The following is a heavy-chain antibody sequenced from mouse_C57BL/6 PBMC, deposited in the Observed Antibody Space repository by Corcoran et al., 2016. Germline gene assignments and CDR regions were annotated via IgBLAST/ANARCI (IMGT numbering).Heavy chain of an antibody. Sequence: QVQLQQSGPELVKPGASVKISCKASGYTFTDYYINWVKQRPGQGLEWIGWIFPGSGSTYYNEKFKGKATLTVDKSSSTAYMLLSSLTSEDSAVYFCARNYYYGSSDYAMDYWGQGTSVTVSS. V-gene: IGHV1-75*01. CDR2: IFPGSGST. D-gene: IGHD1-1*01. CDR1: GYTFTDYY. CDR3: ARNYYYGSSDYAMDY. J-gene: IGHJ4*01.